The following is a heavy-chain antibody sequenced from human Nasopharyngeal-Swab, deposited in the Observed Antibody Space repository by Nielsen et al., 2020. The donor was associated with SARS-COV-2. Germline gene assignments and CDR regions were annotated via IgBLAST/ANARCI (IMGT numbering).Heavy chain of an antibody. J-gene: IGHJ6*02. CDR1: GGSFSGYY. CDR2: IYYSGST. Sequence: SETLSLTCAVYGGSFSGYYWSWIRQPPGKGLEWIGYIYYSGSTNYNPSLKSRVTISVDTAKNQFSLKLSSVTAADTAVYYCARDRVIAARPDYYYGMDVWGQGTTVTVSS. D-gene: IGHD6-6*01. V-gene: IGHV4-59*01. CDR3: ARDRVIAARPDYYYGMDV.